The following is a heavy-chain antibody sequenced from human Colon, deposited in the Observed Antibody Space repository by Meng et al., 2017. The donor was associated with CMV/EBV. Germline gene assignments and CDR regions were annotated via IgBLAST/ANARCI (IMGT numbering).Heavy chain of an antibody. CDR3: ATIGYSFGFTV. J-gene: IGHJ4*02. Sequence: GESLKISCIASGLNFSSYSMAWVRQAPGKGLEWVSSIAKIGNYITYADSVKGRFTVSRDNAKNSLFLQMSSLGAEDTAFYHRATIGYSFGFTVWGQGTLVTVSS. CDR1: GLNFSSYS. CDR2: IAKIGNYI. D-gene: IGHD5-18*01. V-gene: IGHV3-21*01.